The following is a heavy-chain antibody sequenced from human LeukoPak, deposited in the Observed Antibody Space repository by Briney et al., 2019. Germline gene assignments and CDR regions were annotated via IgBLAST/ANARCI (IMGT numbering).Heavy chain of an antibody. V-gene: IGHV4-38-2*01. D-gene: IGHD4-17*01. J-gene: IGHJ4*02. Sequence: SETLSLTCAVSGYSISSGYYWGWIRQPPGKGLEWIGSIYHSGSTYYNPSLKSRVTISVDTSKNQFSLKLSSVTAADTAVYYCARLDGDSLFDYWGQGTLVTVSS. CDR2: IYHSGST. CDR1: GYSISSGYY. CDR3: ARLDGDSLFDY.